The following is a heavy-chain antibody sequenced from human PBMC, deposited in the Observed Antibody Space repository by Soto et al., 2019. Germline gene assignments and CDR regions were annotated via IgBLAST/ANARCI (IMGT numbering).Heavy chain of an antibody. Sequence: SGPTLVNPTQTLTLTCTFSGFSLSTSGMCVSWIRQPPGKALEWLALIDWDDDKYYSTSLKTRLTISKDTSKNQVVLTMTNMDPVDTATYYCARIPMYYDILTGYSYYYYGMDVWGQGTTVTVSS. D-gene: IGHD3-9*01. CDR1: GFSLSTSGMC. J-gene: IGHJ6*02. V-gene: IGHV2-70*01. CDR3: ARIPMYYDILTGYSYYYYGMDV. CDR2: IDWDDDK.